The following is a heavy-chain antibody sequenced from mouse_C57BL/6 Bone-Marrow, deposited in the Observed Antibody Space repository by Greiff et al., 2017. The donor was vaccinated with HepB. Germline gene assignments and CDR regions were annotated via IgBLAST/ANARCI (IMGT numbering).Heavy chain of an antibody. V-gene: IGHV1-64*01. CDR3: ARKENYYGPFAY. J-gene: IGHJ3*01. Sequence: QVQLKQPGAELVKPGASVKLSCKASGYTFTSYWMHWVKQRPGQGLEWIGMIHPNSGSTNYNEKFKSKATLTVDKSSSTAYMQLSSLTSEDSAVYYCARKENYYGPFAYWGQGTLVTVSA. CDR2: IHPNSGST. D-gene: IGHD1-1*01. CDR1: GYTFTSYW.